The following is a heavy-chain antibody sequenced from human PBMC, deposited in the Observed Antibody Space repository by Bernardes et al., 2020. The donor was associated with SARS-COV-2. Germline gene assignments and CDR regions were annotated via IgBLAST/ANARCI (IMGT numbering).Heavy chain of an antibody. CDR1: GYTFTSYG. CDR2: INTNTGNP. D-gene: IGHD3-10*01. J-gene: IGHJ5*02. V-gene: IGHV7-4-1*02. Sequence: AAVKVSCKASGYTFTSYGVNWVRQAPGQGLEWMGWINTNTGNPMYAQGFTGRFVFSLDTSVSTAYLQISSVEPGDTAVYYCARRLPVRGVEYNWFDPWGQGTLVTGSA. CDR3: ARRLPVRGVEYNWFDP.